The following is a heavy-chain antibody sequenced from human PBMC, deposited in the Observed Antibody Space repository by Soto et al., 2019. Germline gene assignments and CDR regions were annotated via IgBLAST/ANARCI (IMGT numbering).Heavy chain of an antibody. J-gene: IGHJ6*02. CDR3: ARGARGSGSYSYGMDV. CDR1: GDSISNSRFY. V-gene: IGHV4-39*07. D-gene: IGHD3-10*01. CDR2: IYHTGNA. Sequence: SETLSLTCGVSGDSISNSRFYWAWIRQPPGEGLEWIGSIYHTGNAYYNPSLKSRVTISVDTSKNQFSLKLTSVTAADTAVYYCARGARGSGSYSYGMDVWGQGTTVTVSS.